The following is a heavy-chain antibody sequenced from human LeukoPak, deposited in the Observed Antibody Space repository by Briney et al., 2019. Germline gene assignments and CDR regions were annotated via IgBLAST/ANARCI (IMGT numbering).Heavy chain of an antibody. Sequence: SETLSLTCTVSGGPISIYYWIWLRQPPGKGLEWIGYIYYSWSTNHNPSLKSRVTISVDTSRNQFSLKLSSVTAADTAVYYCVRPDDNSFDFWGQGTMVTVSS. CDR2: IYYSWST. CDR3: VRPDDNSFDF. CDR1: GGPISIYY. J-gene: IGHJ3*01. D-gene: IGHD3-9*01. V-gene: IGHV4-59*08.